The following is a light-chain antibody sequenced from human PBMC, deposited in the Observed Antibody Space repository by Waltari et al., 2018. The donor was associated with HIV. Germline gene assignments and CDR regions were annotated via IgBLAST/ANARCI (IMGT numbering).Light chain of an antibody. CDR1: TDSKF. V-gene: IGLV2-14*01. CDR2: QVT. CDR3: ASRAAENTFL. J-gene: IGLJ2*01. Sequence: QSALAQPASVSGSPGQSVTLSCRGTTDSKFLSWYQYHPGRAPKLIIFQVTNRPSGVSNRFSGSKSGNTASLTISGLQSDDEAHYFCASRAAENTFLFGGGTQVTVL.